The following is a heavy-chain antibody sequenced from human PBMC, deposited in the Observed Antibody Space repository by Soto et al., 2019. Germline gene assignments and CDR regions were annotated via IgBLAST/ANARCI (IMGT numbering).Heavy chain of an antibody. J-gene: IGHJ6*02. CDR1: GYTFTGFY. CDR2: INPNSGAT. Sequence: ASVKVSCKASGYTFTGFYMHWVRQAPGQGLEWMGWINPNSGATNYAQKFQGWVTMTRDTSISTAHMEVSRLRSDDTAVYYCARGVSMVRGVIALGMDVWGQGTTVTVSS. D-gene: IGHD3-10*01. V-gene: IGHV1-2*04. CDR3: ARGVSMVRGVIALGMDV.